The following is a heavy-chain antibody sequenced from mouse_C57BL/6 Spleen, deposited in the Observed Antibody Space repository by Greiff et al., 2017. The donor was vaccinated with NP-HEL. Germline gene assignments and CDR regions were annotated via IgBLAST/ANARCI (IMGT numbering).Heavy chain of an antibody. V-gene: IGHV3-8*01. CDR1: GYSITSDY. CDR2: ISYSGST. D-gene: IGHD1-1*01. CDR3: ARRDYGSSYPDWYFDV. J-gene: IGHJ1*03. Sequence: EVQLVESGPGLAKPSQTLSLSCSVTGYSITSDYWNWIRKFPGNKLEYMGYISYSGSTYYNPSLKSRISITRDTSKNQYYLQLNSVTTEDTATYYCARRDYGSSYPDWYFDVWGTGTTVTVSS.